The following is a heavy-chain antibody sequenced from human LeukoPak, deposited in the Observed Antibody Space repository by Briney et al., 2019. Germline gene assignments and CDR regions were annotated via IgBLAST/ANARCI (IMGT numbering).Heavy chain of an antibody. J-gene: IGHJ6*03. CDR1: GFTFSSYS. CDR3: AFRRGSSVLNYYYYMDV. V-gene: IGHV3-48*01. CDR2: ISSSSSTI. Sequence: GGSLRLSCAASGFTFSSYSMNWVRQAPGKGLEWVSYISSSSSTIYYADSVKGRFTISRDNAKNSLYLQINSLRAEDTAVYYCAFRRGSSVLNYYYYMDVWGKGTTVTVSS. D-gene: IGHD1-26*01.